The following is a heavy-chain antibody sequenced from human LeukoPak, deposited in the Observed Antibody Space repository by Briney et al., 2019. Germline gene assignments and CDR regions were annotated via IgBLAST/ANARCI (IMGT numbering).Heavy chain of an antibody. CDR1: GGSISGYY. D-gene: IGHD6-6*01. V-gene: IGHV4-4*07. CDR3: ASSNSSSSGLVIDS. J-gene: IGHJ5*01. Sequence: PSETLSLSCAVSGGSISGYYRSWIRQPAGKGLEWVGRIYTSGSTNYNPSLKSRVTMSVDTSKTQFSLKLSSVTAADTAVYYCASSNSSSSGLVIDSSGPGNPVTVS. CDR2: IYTSGST.